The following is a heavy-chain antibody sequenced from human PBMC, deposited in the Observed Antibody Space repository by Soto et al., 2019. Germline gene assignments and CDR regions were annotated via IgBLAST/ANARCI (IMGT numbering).Heavy chain of an antibody. Sequence: QVQLVQSGAEVKKPGSSVKVSCKASGGTLSSYAISWVRQAPGQGLEWMGGIIPIFGTADYAQKFQGRVTIAADESTSTAYMELRSLRCEDTAVYYCARAVTTPWYFDLWGRGTLVTVSS. D-gene: IGHD4-17*01. CDR3: ARAVTTPWYFDL. CDR2: IIPIFGTA. J-gene: IGHJ2*01. CDR1: GGTLSSYA. V-gene: IGHV1-69*12.